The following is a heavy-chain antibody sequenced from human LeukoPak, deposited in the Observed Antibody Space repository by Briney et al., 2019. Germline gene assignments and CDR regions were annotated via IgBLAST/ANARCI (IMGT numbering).Heavy chain of an antibody. CDR1: EYTFTAYF. CDR2: MNPNSGNT. V-gene: IGHV1-8*02. J-gene: IGHJ4*02. CDR3: ARALNIAARPLYY. Sequence: ASVKVSCKASEYTFTAYFIHWVRQAPGQGLEWMGWMNPNSGNTGYAQKFQGRVTMTRNTSISTAYMELSSLRSEDTAVYYCARALNIAARPLYYWGQGTLVTVSS. D-gene: IGHD6-6*01.